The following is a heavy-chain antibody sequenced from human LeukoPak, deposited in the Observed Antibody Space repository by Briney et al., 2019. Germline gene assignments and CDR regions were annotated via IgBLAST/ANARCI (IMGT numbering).Heavy chain of an antibody. CDR3: ARSSYGGPLDY. V-gene: IGHV4-61*02. Sequence: SETLSLTCSVSGGSISSAGYYWSWIRQPTGKGLEWIGRIYTSGSTNYNPSLKSRVTMSVDTSKNQFSLKLSSVTAADTAVYYCARSSYGGPLDYWGQGTLVTVSS. J-gene: IGHJ4*02. CDR2: IYTSGST. D-gene: IGHD4/OR15-4a*01. CDR1: GGSISSAGYY.